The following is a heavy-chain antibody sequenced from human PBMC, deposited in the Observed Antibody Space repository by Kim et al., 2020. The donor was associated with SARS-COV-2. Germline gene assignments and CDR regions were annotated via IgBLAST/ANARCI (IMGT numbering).Heavy chain of an antibody. CDR3: ARHGGDFDLVDY. V-gene: IGHV5-51*01. J-gene: IGHJ4*02. D-gene: IGHD3-9*01. Sequence: RYSPSFQGQVTISADKSISTAYLQWSGLKASDTAMYYCARHGGDFDLVDYWGQGTLVTVSS.